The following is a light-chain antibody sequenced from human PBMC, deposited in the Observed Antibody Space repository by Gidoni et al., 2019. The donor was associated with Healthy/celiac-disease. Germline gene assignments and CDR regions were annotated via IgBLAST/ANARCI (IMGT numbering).Light chain of an antibody. CDR3: QQSYSTLTWT. J-gene: IGKJ1*01. Sequence: DIQLTQSPYSLSASVGDRVTITGRASQSISSYLNWYQQKPGKAPKLLIYAASSLQSGVPSRFSGSGSGTDFTLTISSLQPEDFATYYCQQSYSTLTWTFGQXTKVEIK. CDR1: QSISSY. CDR2: AAS. V-gene: IGKV1-39*01.